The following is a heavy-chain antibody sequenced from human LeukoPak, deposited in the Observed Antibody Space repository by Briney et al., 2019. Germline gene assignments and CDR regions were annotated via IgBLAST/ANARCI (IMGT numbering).Heavy chain of an antibody. V-gene: IGHV3-23*01. CDR1: GFTFSSYA. D-gene: IGHD6-19*01. CDR2: ISGSGGNT. CDR3: AKDGKGAPVAGTGYFDY. J-gene: IGHJ4*02. Sequence: GASLRLSCAASGFTFSSYAMSWVRQAPGKGLEWVSVISGSGGNTYYAASVKGRFTISRDNSKNTLYLQMNSLRAEDTAIYYCAKDGKGAPVAGTGYFDYWGQGTLVTVSS.